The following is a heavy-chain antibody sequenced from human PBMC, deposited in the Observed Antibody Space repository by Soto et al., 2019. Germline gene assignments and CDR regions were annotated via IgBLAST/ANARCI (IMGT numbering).Heavy chain of an antibody. CDR1: GYTFTSYD. D-gene: IGHD2-2*01. J-gene: IGHJ4*02. CDR2: MNPNSGNT. Sequence: ASVKVSCKASGYTFTSYDINWVRQATGQGLEWMGWMNPNSGNTGYAQKFQGRVTMTRNTSISTAYMELSSLRSEDTAVYYCARGPKPRHFSSTSCYGSQPFDYWGQGTLVTVSS. V-gene: IGHV1-8*01. CDR3: ARGPKPRHFSSTSCYGSQPFDY.